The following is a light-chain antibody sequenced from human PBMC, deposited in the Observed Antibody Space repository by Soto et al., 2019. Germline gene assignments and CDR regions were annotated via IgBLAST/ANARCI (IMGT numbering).Light chain of an antibody. J-gene: IGKJ1*01. Sequence: DIQMTQSPSTLSASEGDRVTISCRASQSVSIWLAWYQQKPGRAPKLLIYKASSLESGVPARFSGSGSGTKFTLTIASLQPDDFATYYCQQYETFSGTFGPGTKVDI. CDR1: QSVSIW. CDR2: KAS. V-gene: IGKV1-5*03. CDR3: QQYETFSGT.